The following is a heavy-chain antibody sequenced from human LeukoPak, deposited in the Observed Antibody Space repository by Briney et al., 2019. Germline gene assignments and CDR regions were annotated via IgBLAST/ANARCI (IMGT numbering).Heavy chain of an antibody. CDR3: AKDSGYYDSSGYKGWVGLFDY. Sequence: GGSLRLSCAASGFTFSSYGMSWVRQAPGKGLEWVSAISGSGGSTYYADSVKGRFTISRDNSKNTLYLQMNSLRAEDTAVYYCAKDSGYYDSSGYKGWVGLFDYWGQGTLVTVSS. J-gene: IGHJ4*02. CDR1: GFTFSSYG. V-gene: IGHV3-23*01. CDR2: ISGSGGST. D-gene: IGHD3-22*01.